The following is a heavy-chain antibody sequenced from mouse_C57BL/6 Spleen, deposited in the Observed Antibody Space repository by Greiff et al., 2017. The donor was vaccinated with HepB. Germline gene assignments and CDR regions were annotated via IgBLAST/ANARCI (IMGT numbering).Heavy chain of an antibody. CDR3: ARNDYDVEFAY. D-gene: IGHD2-4*01. V-gene: IGHV2-2*01. CDR1: GFSLTSYG. Sequence: QVQLKESGPGLVQPSQSLSITCTVSGFSLTSYGVHWVRQSPGKGLEWLGVIWSGGSTDDNAAFISRLSISQDNSKSQVFFKMNSLQADDTAIYYCARNDYDVEFAYWGQGTLVTVSA. CDR2: IWSGGST. J-gene: IGHJ3*01.